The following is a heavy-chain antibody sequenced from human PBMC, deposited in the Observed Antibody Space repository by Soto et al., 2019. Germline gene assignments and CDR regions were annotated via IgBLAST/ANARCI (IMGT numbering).Heavy chain of an antibody. Sequence: SAKVSCKASGGTFSSYAMSWVRQAPGQGLEWMGGIIPIFGTANYAQKFQGRVTITADESTSTAYMELSSLRSEDTAVYYCARAIAAAPRPFDYWGQGTLVNVSS. CDR1: GGTFSSYA. J-gene: IGHJ4*02. D-gene: IGHD6-13*01. CDR2: IIPIFGTA. V-gene: IGHV1-69*13. CDR3: ARAIAAAPRPFDY.